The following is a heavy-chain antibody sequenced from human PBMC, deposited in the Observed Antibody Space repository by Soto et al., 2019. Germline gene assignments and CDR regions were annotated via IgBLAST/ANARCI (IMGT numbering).Heavy chain of an antibody. Sequence: QVQLVESGGGVVQPGRSLRLSCAASGFTFSSYAMHWVRQAPGKGLEWVAVISYDGSNKYYADSVKGRFTISRDNSKNTLYLQMNSLSAEDTAVYYCARDRLAYYGSGSTLSVWWFHPWGQGTLVTVSS. CDR2: ISYDGSNK. CDR1: GFTFSSYA. CDR3: ARDRLAYYGSGSTLSVWWFHP. V-gene: IGHV3-30-3*01. J-gene: IGHJ5*02. D-gene: IGHD3-10*01.